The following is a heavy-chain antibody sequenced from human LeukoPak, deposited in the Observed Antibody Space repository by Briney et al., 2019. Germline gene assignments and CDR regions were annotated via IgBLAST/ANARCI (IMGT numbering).Heavy chain of an antibody. CDR2: IIPIFGTA. CDR1: GGTFNSYA. Sequence: ASVTVSCKASGGTFNSYAISWVRQAPGQGLEWMGGIIPIFGTANYAQKFQGRVTITTDESTSTAYMELSSLRSEDTAVYYCASHTHRGYCSSTSCYGSPAFDIWGQGTMVTVSS. D-gene: IGHD2-2*01. J-gene: IGHJ3*02. CDR3: ASHTHRGYCSSTSCYGSPAFDI. V-gene: IGHV1-69*05.